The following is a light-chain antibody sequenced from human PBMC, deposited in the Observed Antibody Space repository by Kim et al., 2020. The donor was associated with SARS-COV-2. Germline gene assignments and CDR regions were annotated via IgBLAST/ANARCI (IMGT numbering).Light chain of an antibody. V-gene: IGLV2-8*01. CDR2: EVS. J-gene: IGLJ1*01. CDR3: SSYSDSISYV. CDR1: SSDVGAYNH. Sequence: GQSVTISCTGTSSDVGAYNHVSWYRQHPGKAPKLMIYEVSNRPSGVPDRFSGSKSGNTASLTVSGLQAEDEADYYFSSYSDSISYVFGTGTKVTVL.